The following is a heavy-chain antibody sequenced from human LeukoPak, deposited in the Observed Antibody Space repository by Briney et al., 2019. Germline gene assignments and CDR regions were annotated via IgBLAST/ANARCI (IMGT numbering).Heavy chain of an antibody. CDR3: ARLRSHYYDSSGYYPYFDY. CDR1: GGSISSYY. Sequence: PSETLSLTCTVSGGSISSYYWSWIRQPPGKGLEWIGYIYTSGSTNYNPSLKSRVTISVDTSKNQFSLKLSSVTAADTAVYYCARLRSHYYDSSGYYPYFDYWGQGTLVTVSS. D-gene: IGHD3-22*01. V-gene: IGHV4-4*09. J-gene: IGHJ4*02. CDR2: IYTSGST.